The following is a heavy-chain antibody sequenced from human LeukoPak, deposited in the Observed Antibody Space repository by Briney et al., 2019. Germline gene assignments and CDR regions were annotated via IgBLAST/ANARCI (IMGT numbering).Heavy chain of an antibody. V-gene: IGHV3-23*01. Sequence: GGSLRLSCAASGFTFSSYAMSWVRQAPGRGLEWVSAISGSGGSTYYADSVKGRFTISRDNSKNTLYLQMNSLRAEDTAVYYCAKRDYSNYDLDYWGQGTLVTVSS. CDR3: AKRDYSNYDLDY. J-gene: IGHJ4*02. CDR2: ISGSGGST. D-gene: IGHD4-11*01. CDR1: GFTFSSYA.